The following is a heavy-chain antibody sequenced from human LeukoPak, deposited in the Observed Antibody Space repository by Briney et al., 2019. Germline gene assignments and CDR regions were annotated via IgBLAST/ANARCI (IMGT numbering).Heavy chain of an antibody. CDR3: ARDGRVGADGTILDY. J-gene: IGHJ4*02. CDR2: LNSDGSRT. D-gene: IGHD6-13*01. CDR1: GFTFSSHW. V-gene: IGHV3-74*01. Sequence: GGSLRLSCAASGFTFSSHWVYWVRQAPGKGLVWVSRLNSDGSRTDYADSVKGRFTISRDNAKNTLYLQMNSLRAEDTAVYSCARDGRVGADGTILDYWGQGTLVTVSS.